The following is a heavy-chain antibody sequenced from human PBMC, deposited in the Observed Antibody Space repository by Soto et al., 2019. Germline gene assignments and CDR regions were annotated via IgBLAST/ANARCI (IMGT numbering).Heavy chain of an antibody. J-gene: IGHJ4*02. Sequence: ESGGGLVQPGRSLRLSCAASGFTFDDYAMHWVRQAPGKGLEWVSGIGWNSGSIGYADSVKGRFTISRDNAKNSLYLQMNSLRAEDTALYYCAKAGNYDILTGYIDYWGQGTLVTVSS. V-gene: IGHV3-9*01. D-gene: IGHD3-9*01. CDR3: AKAGNYDILTGYIDY. CDR1: GFTFDDYA. CDR2: IGWNSGSI.